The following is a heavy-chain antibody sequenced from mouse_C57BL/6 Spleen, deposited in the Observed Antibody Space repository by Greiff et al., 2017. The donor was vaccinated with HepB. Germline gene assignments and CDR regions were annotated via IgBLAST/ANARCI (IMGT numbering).Heavy chain of an antibody. CDR1: GFTLSDYG. J-gene: IGHJ4*01. CDR2: ISSGSSTI. V-gene: IGHV5-17*01. CDR3: ARKVYDYDGAMDY. Sequence: EVKLLESGGGLVKPGGSLKLSCAASGFTLSDYGMHWVRQAPEKGLEWVAYISSGSSTIYYADTVKGRFTISRDNAKNTLFLQMTSLRSEDTAMYYCARKVYDYDGAMDYWSKGASVTVS. D-gene: IGHD2-4*01.